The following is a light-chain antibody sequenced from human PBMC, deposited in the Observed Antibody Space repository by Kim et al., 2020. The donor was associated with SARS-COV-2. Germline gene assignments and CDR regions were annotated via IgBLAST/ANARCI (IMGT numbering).Light chain of an antibody. CDR1: QSVSSSY. CDR3: QQYGSSPYT. CDR2: GAS. V-gene: IGKV3-20*01. J-gene: IGKJ2*01. Sequence: LSPGERATLSCRASQSVSSSYLAWYQQKPGQAPRLLISGASNRATGIPDRFGGSGSGTDFTLSISRLEPEDFAVYYCQQYGSSPYTFGQGTKLEI.